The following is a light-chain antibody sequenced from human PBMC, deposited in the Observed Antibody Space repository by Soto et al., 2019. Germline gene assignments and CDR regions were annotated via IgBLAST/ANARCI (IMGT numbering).Light chain of an antibody. CDR3: QQYNNWPPVT. V-gene: IGKV3-15*01. CDR2: GAS. CDR1: QSVSSN. Sequence: EIVMTQSPATLSVSPGPRATLSCRASQSVSSNLAWYHQKPGQAPRLLIYGASTRAPGIPASFSGSGSGTEFTLAISSLESEYLGVYYWQQYNNWPPVTFGQGTKLEIK. J-gene: IGKJ2*01.